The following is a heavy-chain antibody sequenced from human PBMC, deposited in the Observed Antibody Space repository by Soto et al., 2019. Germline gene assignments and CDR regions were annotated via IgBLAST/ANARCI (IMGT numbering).Heavy chain of an antibody. CDR1: GGSISSGYYY. CDR2: IFYSGGS. D-gene: IGHD3-16*01. CDR3: AREVAGGTGVQGFDT. V-gene: IGHV4-31*03. Sequence: QVQLQESGPGLVKPSATLSLTCTVSGGSISSGYYYWTWIRQHPEKDLEWLGYIFYSGGSSYNPSLKSRVTISLDTSANQFSLNLTSVAAADTAVYYCAREVAGGTGVQGFDTWGQGTLVTVSS. J-gene: IGHJ4*02.